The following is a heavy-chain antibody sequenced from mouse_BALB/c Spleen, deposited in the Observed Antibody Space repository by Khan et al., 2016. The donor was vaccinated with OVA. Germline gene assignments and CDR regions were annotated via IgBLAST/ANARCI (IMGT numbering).Heavy chain of an antibody. CDR1: GFNIKDTY. D-gene: IGHD1-1*01. Sequence: DVKLQESGAELVKPGASVKLSCTTSGFNIKDTYIHWVKQRPEQGLEWIGRIDPANGYTKFDPKFQGKATITTDTSSNTAYLKLSSLTSEDTAVDYSGRSNYYDGSYWGQGTLVTVSS. J-gene: IGHJ3*01. V-gene: IGHV14-3*02. CDR3: GRSNYYDGSY. CDR2: IDPANGYT.